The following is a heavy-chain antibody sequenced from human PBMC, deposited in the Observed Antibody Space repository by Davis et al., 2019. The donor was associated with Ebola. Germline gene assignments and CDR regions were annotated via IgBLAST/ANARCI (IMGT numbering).Heavy chain of an antibody. D-gene: IGHD6-13*01. CDR2: ISYDGSNK. CDR3: ARVGIAAAGYYYYGMDV. V-gene: IGHV3-30*03. CDR1: GFTFSSYG. Sequence: GESLKISCAASGFTFSSYGMHWVRQAPGKGLEWVAVISYDGSNKYYADSVKGRFTISRDNAKNSLYLQMNSLRAEDTAVYYCARVGIAAAGYYYYGMDVWGQGTTVTVSS. J-gene: IGHJ6*02.